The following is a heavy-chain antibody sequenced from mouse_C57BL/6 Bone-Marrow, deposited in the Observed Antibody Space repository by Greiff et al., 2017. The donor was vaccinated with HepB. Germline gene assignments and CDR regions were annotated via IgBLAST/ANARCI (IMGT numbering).Heavy chain of an antibody. Sequence: EVQLQQSVAELVRPGASVTLSCTASGFNIKTTYMHWVKQRPEQGLEWIGRIDPANGNTKYAPKFQGKATITADTSSNTAYLQLSSLTAEDTAIYYWARSPRWELDYWGQGTTLTVAS. D-gene: IGHD4-1*01. CDR2: IDPANGNT. J-gene: IGHJ2*01. CDR3: ARSPRWELDY. V-gene: IGHV14-3*01. CDR1: GFNIKTTY.